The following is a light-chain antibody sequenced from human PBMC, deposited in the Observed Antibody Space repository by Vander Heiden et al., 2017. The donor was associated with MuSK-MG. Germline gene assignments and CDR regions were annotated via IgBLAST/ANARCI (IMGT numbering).Light chain of an antibody. CDR2: DAS. CDR3: QQDDNRPST. V-gene: IGKV1-33*01. J-gene: IGKJ3*01. Sequence: DIQLTQAPSSLSASVGDRVTITCQASQDISNYLKWYQQKPGKAPKLLIYDASNLETGVPSRFSGSGSGTDLTLTISSLQPEDVATYYCQQDDNRPSTFGHGTKVDIK. CDR1: QDISNY.